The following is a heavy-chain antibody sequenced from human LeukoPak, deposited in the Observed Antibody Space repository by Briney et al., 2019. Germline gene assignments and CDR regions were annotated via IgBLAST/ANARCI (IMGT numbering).Heavy chain of an antibody. CDR2: IHYSGTA. V-gene: IGHV4-59*12. D-gene: IGHD6-13*01. CDR1: DGSITNYD. CDR3: AREAVIATVVPYWWDY. Sequence: SETLSLTCTVSDGSITNYDWSWVRQPPGKGPEFIGYIHYSGTANYNPSLRSRVTISIDTSKNQFSLNLNSVTAADTAVYYCAREAVIATVVPYWWDYWGQGTLVIVSS. J-gene: IGHJ4*02.